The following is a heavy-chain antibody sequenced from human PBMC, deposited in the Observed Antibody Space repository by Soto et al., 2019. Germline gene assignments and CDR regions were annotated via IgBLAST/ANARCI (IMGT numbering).Heavy chain of an antibody. CDR2: IWYEGSNK. V-gene: IGHV3-33*01. J-gene: IGHJ4*02. Sequence: QVQLVESGGAVFQLGGSLRLSCPASGFTFSSYGLHGVRRAPGRGLEWVAVIWYEGSNKNYADSVKARFTISRDNSKNTLYLQMNSLRAEDTAVYYCARDYLVVPHRVIDYWGQGTLVTVSS. CDR3: ARDYLVVPHRVIDY. D-gene: IGHD2-2*01. CDR1: GFTFSSYG.